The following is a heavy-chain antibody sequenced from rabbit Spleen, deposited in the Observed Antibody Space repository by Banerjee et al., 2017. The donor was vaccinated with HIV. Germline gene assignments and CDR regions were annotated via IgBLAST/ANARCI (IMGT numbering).Heavy chain of an antibody. CDR2: IYGDSSGST. Sequence: QEQLEESGGDLVKPGASLTLTCKASGFTLSSYWICWVRQAPGKGLESIACIYGDSSGSTWYASWAKGRFTISKTSSTTVTLQMTSLTAADTATYFCARGSAAMTMVITGYYLNLWGPGTLVTVS. V-gene: IGHV1S45*01. D-gene: IGHD2-1*01. CDR1: GFTLSSYW. CDR3: ARGSAAMTMVITGYYLNL. J-gene: IGHJ4*01.